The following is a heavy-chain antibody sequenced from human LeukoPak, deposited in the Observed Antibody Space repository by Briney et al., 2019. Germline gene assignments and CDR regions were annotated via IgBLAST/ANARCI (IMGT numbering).Heavy chain of an antibody. J-gene: IGHJ4*02. Sequence: ASVKVSCKASGYTFTSYGISWVRQAPGQGLEWMGWISAYNGNTNYAQKLQGRVTMTTDTSTSTAYMELRSLRSDDTAVYYCARDFTNYSGYEQLDYWGQGTLVTVSS. CDR1: GYTFTSYG. D-gene: IGHD5-12*01. CDR2: ISAYNGNT. CDR3: ARDFTNYSGYEQLDY. V-gene: IGHV1-18*04.